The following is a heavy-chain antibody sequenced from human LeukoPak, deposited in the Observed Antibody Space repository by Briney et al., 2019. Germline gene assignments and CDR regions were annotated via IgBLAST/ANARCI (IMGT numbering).Heavy chain of an antibody. V-gene: IGHV4-59*01. Sequence: PSETLSLTCTVSGGSISSYYWSWIRQPPGKGLEWIGYIYYSGSTNYNPSLKSRVTISVDTSKNQSSLKLSSVTAADTAVYYCARWDVPNWFDPWGQGTLVTVSS. CDR1: GGSISSYY. D-gene: IGHD3-10*02. J-gene: IGHJ5*02. CDR3: ARWDVPNWFDP. CDR2: IYYSGST.